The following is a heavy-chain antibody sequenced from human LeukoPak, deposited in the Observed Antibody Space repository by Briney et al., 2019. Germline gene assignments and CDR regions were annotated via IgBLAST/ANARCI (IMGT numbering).Heavy chain of an antibody. D-gene: IGHD2-8*02. J-gene: IGHJ4*02. V-gene: IGHV3-23*01. CDR1: GFTFSSYA. Sequence: PGGSLRLSCAASGFTFSSYAMSWVRQAPGKGLEWVPATSGSGGSTYYADSVKGRFTISRDNSKNTLYLQMNSLRAEDTAVYYCAKARKLGYCTGGVCYISDYWGQGTLVTVSS. CDR3: AKARKLGYCTGGVCYISDY. CDR2: TSGSGGST.